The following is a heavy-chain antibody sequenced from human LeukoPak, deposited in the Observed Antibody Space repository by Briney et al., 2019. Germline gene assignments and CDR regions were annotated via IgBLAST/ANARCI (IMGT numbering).Heavy chain of an antibody. Sequence: SETLSLTCTVSGGSISSYYWSWIRQPPGKGLEWIGYIYYSGSTNYNPSLKSRVTISVDTSKNQFSLKLSSVTAADTAVYYCARETTGSYNWFDPWGQGTLVTVSS. D-gene: IGHD1-26*01. CDR1: GGSISSYY. J-gene: IGHJ5*02. CDR2: IYYSGST. CDR3: ARETTGSYNWFDP. V-gene: IGHV4-59*01.